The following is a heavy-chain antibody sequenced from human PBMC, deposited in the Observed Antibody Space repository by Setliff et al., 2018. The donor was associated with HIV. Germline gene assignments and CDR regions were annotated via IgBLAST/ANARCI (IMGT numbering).Heavy chain of an antibody. D-gene: IGHD5-18*01. CDR2: IYTSGST. CDR1: GDFFSSDYY. Sequence: PSETLSLTCTVSGDFFSSDYYWGWIRQSPGKGLEWIGHIYTSGSTNYNPSLKSRVTISVDTSKNQFSLRLTSVTAADTAVYYCARERSRGYTDPPRFDYWGQGTLVTVSS. J-gene: IGHJ4*02. V-gene: IGHV4-38-2*02. CDR3: ARERSRGYTDPPRFDY.